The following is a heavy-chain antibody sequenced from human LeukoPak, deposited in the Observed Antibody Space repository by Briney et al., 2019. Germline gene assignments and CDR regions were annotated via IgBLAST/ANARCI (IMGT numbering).Heavy chain of an antibody. D-gene: IGHD5-24*01. CDR3: APVEMAIDY. J-gene: IGHJ4*02. CDR1: GFTFSSYS. CDR2: ISSSSSYI. Sequence: GGSLRLSCAASGFTFSSYSMNWVRQAPGKGLEWVSSISSSSSYIYYADSVKSRFTISRDNAKNSLYLQMNSLRAEDTAVYCCAPVEMAIDYCGQGTLVTVSS. V-gene: IGHV3-21*01.